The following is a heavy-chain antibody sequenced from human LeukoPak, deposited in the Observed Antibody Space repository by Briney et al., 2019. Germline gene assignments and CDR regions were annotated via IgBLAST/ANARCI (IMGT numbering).Heavy chain of an antibody. Sequence: GGSLRLSCAASGFTVSSNYMSWVRQAPGKGLEWVSVIYSGGSTYYADSVKGRFTISRDNSKNTLYLQMNSLRAEDTAVYYCAREVWNVDIVATRMLDYWGQGTLVTVSS. J-gene: IGHJ4*02. D-gene: IGHD5-12*01. CDR1: GFTVSSNY. V-gene: IGHV3-53*01. CDR2: IYSGGST. CDR3: AREVWNVDIVATRMLDY.